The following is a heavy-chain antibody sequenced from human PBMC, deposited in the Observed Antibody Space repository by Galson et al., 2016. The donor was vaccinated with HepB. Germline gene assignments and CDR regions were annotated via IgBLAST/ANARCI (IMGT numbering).Heavy chain of an antibody. Sequence: ISGDSVSSNSAAWNWIRQSPSRGLEWLGRTYYRPKWYNDYAVSVKSRIIVNPDTSKNQFSLQLNSVTPEDTAVYYCVEQRKGAPYGMDVWGQGTTVTVSS. D-gene: IGHD1/OR15-1a*01. J-gene: IGHJ6*02. CDR3: VEQRKGAPYGMDV. V-gene: IGHV6-1*01. CDR1: GDSVSSNSAA. CDR2: TYYRPKWYN.